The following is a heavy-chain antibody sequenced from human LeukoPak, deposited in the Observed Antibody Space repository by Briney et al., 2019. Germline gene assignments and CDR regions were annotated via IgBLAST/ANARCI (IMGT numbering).Heavy chain of an antibody. J-gene: IGHJ4*02. D-gene: IGHD3-22*01. Sequence: PGGSLKLSCAASGFTFSSYGMHWVRQAPGKGLERVAVISYDGSNKYYADSVKGRFTISRDNSKNTLYLQMNSLRAEDTAVYYCAKGVSSSGYYPEYYFDYWGQGTLVTVSS. CDR1: GFTFSSYG. V-gene: IGHV3-30*18. CDR3: AKGVSSSGYYPEYYFDY. CDR2: ISYDGSNK.